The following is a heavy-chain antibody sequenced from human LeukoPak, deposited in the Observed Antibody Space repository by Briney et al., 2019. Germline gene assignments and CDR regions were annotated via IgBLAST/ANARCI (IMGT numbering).Heavy chain of an antibody. Sequence: GSLRLSCAASGFTFSDYYWSWIRQPPGKGLEWIGEINHSGSTNYNPSLKSRVTISVDTSKNQFSLKLSSVTAADTAVYYCARGYIAVAGRRYFQHWGQGTLVTVSS. CDR1: GFTFSDYY. CDR3: ARGYIAVAGRRYFQH. D-gene: IGHD6-19*01. CDR2: INHSGST. J-gene: IGHJ1*01. V-gene: IGHV4-34*01.